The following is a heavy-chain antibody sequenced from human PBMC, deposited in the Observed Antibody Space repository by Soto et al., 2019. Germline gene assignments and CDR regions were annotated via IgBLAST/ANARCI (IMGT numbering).Heavy chain of an antibody. V-gene: IGHV1-69*13. Sequence: ASVKVSCKASGGLFTNYAFTWVRQAPGQGLEWMGGIIPMFGTPSYAQKFQNRVTITADESTSTAYMELSSLRSDDTAVYYCASVERWKYYYYGMDVWGQGTAVTVSS. J-gene: IGHJ6*02. CDR3: ASVERWKYYYYGMDV. CDR1: GGLFTNYA. D-gene: IGHD1-1*01. CDR2: IIPMFGTP.